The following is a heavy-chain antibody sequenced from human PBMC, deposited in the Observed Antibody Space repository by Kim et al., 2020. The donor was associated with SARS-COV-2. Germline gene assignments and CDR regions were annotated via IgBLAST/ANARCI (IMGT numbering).Heavy chain of an antibody. CDR3: ARDIQGGITYSKRGQWLVRPVYGMDV. Sequence: SPTLSLTCAISGDSVSSNSAAWNWIRQSPSRGLEWLGRTYYRSKWYNDYAVSVKSRITINPDTSKNQFSLQLNSVTPEDTAVYYCARDIQGGITYSKRGQWLVRPVYGMDVWGQGTTVTVSS. V-gene: IGHV6-1*01. D-gene: IGHD6-19*01. CDR2: TYYRSKWYN. J-gene: IGHJ6*02. CDR1: GDSVSSNSAA.